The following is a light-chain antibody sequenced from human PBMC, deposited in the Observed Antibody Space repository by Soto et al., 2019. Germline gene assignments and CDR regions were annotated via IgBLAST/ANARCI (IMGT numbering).Light chain of an antibody. J-gene: IGLJ1*01. CDR2: DVS. CDR3: SSYTRSRTRNYA. CDR1: SSDVGGYNY. Sequence: QSALTQPASVSGSPGQSITISCTGTSSDVGGYNYVSWYQQHPGKAPKLMIYDVSNRPSGVSNRFSGSKSGNTASLTISGIQAEDEADYYCSSYTRSRTRNYAFGTATKLTVL. V-gene: IGLV2-14*01.